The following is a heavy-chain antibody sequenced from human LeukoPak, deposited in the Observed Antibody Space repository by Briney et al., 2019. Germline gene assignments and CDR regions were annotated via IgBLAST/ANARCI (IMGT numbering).Heavy chain of an antibody. J-gene: IGHJ4*02. CDR1: GFTFSDYY. Sequence: GGSLRLSCAASGFTFSDYYMSWIRQAPGKGLEWVSYISSSGSTIYYADSVRGRFTISRDNAKNSLYLQMNSLRAEDTAVYYCARDHHYDSSGYSNYWGQGTLVTVSS. V-gene: IGHV3-11*01. CDR3: ARDHHYDSSGYSNY. D-gene: IGHD3-22*01. CDR2: ISSSGSTI.